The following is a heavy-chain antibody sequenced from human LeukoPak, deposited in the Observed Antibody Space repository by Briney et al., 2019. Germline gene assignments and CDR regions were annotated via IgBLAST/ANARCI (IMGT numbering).Heavy chain of an antibody. D-gene: IGHD3-16*01. CDR3: ARGILGSYYFDL. V-gene: IGHV4-34*01. Sequence: SETLSLTCAVSGGPFSGYYWSWIRHPPGKGLEWIAEIHHRGSTSYKPSLRSRVTISGDASKNQISLKVTSVTAADTAVYYCARGILGSYYFDLWGRGTLVTVSS. CDR2: IHHRGST. CDR1: GGPFSGYY. J-gene: IGHJ2*01.